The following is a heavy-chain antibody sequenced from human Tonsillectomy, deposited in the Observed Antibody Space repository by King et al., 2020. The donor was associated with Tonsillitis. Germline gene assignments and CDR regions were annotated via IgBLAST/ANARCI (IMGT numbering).Heavy chain of an antibody. CDR1: GYSFTRYW. D-gene: IGHD3-22*01. CDR3: VTLSMIVSPSDY. V-gene: IGHV5-10-1*01. J-gene: IGHJ4*02. Sequence: QLVESGAEVKKPGESLRISCKGSGYSFTRYWINWVRQMPGRGLEWMGRIDPSDSYTYYSPSFQGHVTISADKSISTAYLQWDSLTASDTAMYYCVTLSMIVSPSDYWGQGTLVTVSS. CDR2: IDPSDSYT.